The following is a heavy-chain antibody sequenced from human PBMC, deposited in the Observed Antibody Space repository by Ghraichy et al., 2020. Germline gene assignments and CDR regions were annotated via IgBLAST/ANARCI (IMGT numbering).Heavy chain of an antibody. V-gene: IGHV4-39*01. CDR1: GGSISSSSYY. D-gene: IGHD6-19*01. Sequence: SETLSLTCTVSGGSISSSSYYWGWIRQPPGKGLEWIGSIYYSGSTYYNPSLKSRVTISVDTSKNQFSLKLSSVTAADTAVYYCARVGADGSSGWYQPIFDYWGQGTLVTVSS. J-gene: IGHJ4*02. CDR3: ARVGADGSSGWYQPIFDY. CDR2: IYYSGST.